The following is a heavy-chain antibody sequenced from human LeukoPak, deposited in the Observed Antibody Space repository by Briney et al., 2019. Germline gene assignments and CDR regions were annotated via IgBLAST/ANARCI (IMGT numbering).Heavy chain of an antibody. J-gene: IGHJ5*02. CDR3: ARDEPAYDILTGYLNR. CDR2: IYSGGST. Sequence: GGSLRLSCAASGFTVSSNYMSWVRQAPGKGLEWVSVIYSGGSTYYADSVEGRFTISRDNSKNTLYLQMNSLRAEDTAVYYCARDEPAYDILTGYLNRWGQGTLVTVSS. CDR1: GFTVSSNY. D-gene: IGHD3-9*01. V-gene: IGHV3-66*01.